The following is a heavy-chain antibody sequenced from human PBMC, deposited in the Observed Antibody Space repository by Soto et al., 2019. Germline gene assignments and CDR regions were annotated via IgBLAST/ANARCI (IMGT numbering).Heavy chain of an antibody. CDR3: ARGYTVTTRFDS. Sequence: SETLSLTCTVSGGSISSGGYYWSWIRQHPGKGLEWIGYIYYSGSPYYNPSLKSRVTISVDTSKDQFSLNLSSVTAAVTAVYYCARGYTVTTRFDSWGPGTLVTVSS. CDR1: GGSISSGGYY. V-gene: IGHV4-31*03. CDR2: IYYSGSP. D-gene: IGHD4-17*01. J-gene: IGHJ4*02.